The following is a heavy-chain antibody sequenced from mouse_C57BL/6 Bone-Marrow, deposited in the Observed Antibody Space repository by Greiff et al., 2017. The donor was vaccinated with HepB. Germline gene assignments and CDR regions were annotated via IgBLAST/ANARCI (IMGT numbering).Heavy chain of an antibody. CDR3: ARENGYYFDY. CDR2: IYPGSGST. V-gene: IGHV1-55*01. CDR1: GYTFTSYW. Sequence: QVQLQQSGAELVKPGASVKMSCKASGYTFTSYWITWVKQRPGQGLEWIGDIYPGSGSTNYNQKFKNKATLTVDKSSSTAYMQLSSLTSEDSAVYYCARENGYYFDYWGQGTTLTVSS. D-gene: IGHD2-2*01. J-gene: IGHJ2*01.